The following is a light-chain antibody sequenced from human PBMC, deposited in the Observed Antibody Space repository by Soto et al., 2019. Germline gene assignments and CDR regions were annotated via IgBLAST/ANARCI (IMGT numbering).Light chain of an antibody. Sequence: EIVMTQSPATLSVSPGERATLSCRASQSVSSNLAWYQQKPGQAPSRLIYGTYIRATGIPARFSGSGSGTEFTLTISSLQSEDFAVYYCQQYNNWPPLTFGGGTKVEIK. CDR3: QQYNNWPPLT. J-gene: IGKJ4*01. V-gene: IGKV3D-15*01. CDR1: QSVSSN. CDR2: GTY.